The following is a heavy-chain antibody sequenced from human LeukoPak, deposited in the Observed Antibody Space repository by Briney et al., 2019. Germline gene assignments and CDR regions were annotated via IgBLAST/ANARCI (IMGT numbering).Heavy chain of an antibody. D-gene: IGHD2-15*01. Sequence: ASVKVSCKASGYTFTGYYMYWVRQAPGQGLEWMGWINPNSGGTNYAQKFQGRVTLTRDTSISTSYMELSSLRSDDTAVYFCAKVREVGTNIEVVVVDISGAFDMWGQGTKVTASS. V-gene: IGHV1-2*02. J-gene: IGHJ3*02. CDR3: AKVREVGTNIEVVVVDISGAFDM. CDR2: INPNSGGT. CDR1: GYTFTGYY.